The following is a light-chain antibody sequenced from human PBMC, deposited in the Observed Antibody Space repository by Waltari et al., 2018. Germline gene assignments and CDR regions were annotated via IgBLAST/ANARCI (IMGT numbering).Light chain of an antibody. J-gene: IGKJ2*01. Sequence: EIVLTQSPATLSLSPGERATLSCRASQSVSSYLAWYQQKPGQAPRLLIYDASNRATVIPARFSVSESGTDFTLTISSLEPEDFAVYYCQQRSNWPPYTFGQGTKLEIK. V-gene: IGKV3-11*01. CDR3: QQRSNWPPYT. CDR1: QSVSSY. CDR2: DAS.